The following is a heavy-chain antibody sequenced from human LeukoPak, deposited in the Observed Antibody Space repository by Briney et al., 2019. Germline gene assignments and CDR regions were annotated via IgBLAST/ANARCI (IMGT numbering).Heavy chain of an antibody. V-gene: IGHV4-39*07. CDR3: ARDKRVAVAGTYIYYYYMDV. CDR1: GGSISSSSYY. D-gene: IGHD6-19*01. CDR2: IYYSGNT. Sequence: SETLSLTCTVSGGSISSSSYYWGWIRQPPGKGLEWIGSIYYSGNTYYNASLKSQVSISIDTSKNQFSLRLTSVTAADTAVYYCARDKRVAVAGTYIYYYYMDVWGNGTTVTISS. J-gene: IGHJ6*03.